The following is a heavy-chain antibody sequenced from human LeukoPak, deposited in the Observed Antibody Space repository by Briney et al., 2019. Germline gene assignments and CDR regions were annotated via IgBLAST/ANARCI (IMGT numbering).Heavy chain of an antibody. J-gene: IGHJ4*02. CDR2: INHSGST. CDR1: GGSFSGYY. CDR3: ARVPGTTRGLSDY. V-gene: IGHV4-34*01. D-gene: IGHD1-1*01. Sequence: SETLSLTCAVYGGSFSGYYWTWIRQPPGNGLEWIGEINHSGSTNYNPSLKSRVTISVDTSKNQFSLRLSPVTAADTAVYYCARVPGTTRGLSDYWGQGTLVTVSS.